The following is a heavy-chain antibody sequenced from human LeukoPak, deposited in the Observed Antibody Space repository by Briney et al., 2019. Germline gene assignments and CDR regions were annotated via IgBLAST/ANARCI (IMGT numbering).Heavy chain of an antibody. Sequence: ASVKVSCKASGYTFTSYGISWVRQAPGQGLEWMGWISAYNGNTNYAQKLQGRVTMTTDTSTSTAYMELSSLRSEDTAVYYCARVGASIRHYYYYYYMDVWGKGTTVTVSS. V-gene: IGHV1-18*01. CDR2: ISAYNGNT. CDR1: GYTFTSYG. CDR3: ARVGASIRHYYYYYYMDV. J-gene: IGHJ6*03. D-gene: IGHD1-26*01.